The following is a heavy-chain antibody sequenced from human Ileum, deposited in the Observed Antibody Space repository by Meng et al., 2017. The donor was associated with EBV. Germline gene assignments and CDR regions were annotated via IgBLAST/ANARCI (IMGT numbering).Heavy chain of an antibody. Sequence: QRHLRSSRLGLWQPSSALPLTCTVSGGSISSSSYYWGWIRQPPGKGLEWIGSIYYTGSTYYNPSLKSRVTISVDTSKNQFSLKLSSVTAADTAVYYCARSIVVVPAAIYYWGQGTLVTVSS. CDR2: IYYTGST. V-gene: IGHV4-39*01. CDR1: GGSISSSSYY. CDR3: ARSIVVVPAAIYY. D-gene: IGHD2-2*01. J-gene: IGHJ4*02.